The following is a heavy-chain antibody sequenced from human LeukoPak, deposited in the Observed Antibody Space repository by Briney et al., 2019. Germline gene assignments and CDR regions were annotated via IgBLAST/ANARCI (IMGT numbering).Heavy chain of an antibody. CDR1: GFTFSSYG. CDR3: ARNGRTYGDYLADY. CDR2: ISYDGSNK. D-gene: IGHD4-17*01. V-gene: IGHV3-30*03. J-gene: IGHJ4*02. Sequence: GGSLRLSCAASGFTFSSYGMHWVRQAPGKGLEWVAVISYDGSNKYYADSVKGRFTISRDNSKNTLYLQMNSLRAEDTALYYCARNGRTYGDYLADYWGQGTLVTVSS.